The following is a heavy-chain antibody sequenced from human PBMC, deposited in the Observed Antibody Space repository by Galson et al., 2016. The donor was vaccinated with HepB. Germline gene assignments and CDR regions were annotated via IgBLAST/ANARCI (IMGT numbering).Heavy chain of an antibody. V-gene: IGHV4-39*02. Sequence: SETLSLTCTVSGGSVISDPYSWGWIRQPPGKGLEWMGSVYYTGTTSYIPSLRGRVSMSVDTSRNQFSLHLSSVTAADTALYFCARERSGTNRFDPWGQGILVTVSS. J-gene: IGHJ5*02. CDR3: ARERSGTNRFDP. D-gene: IGHD3-10*01. CDR2: VYYTGTT. CDR1: GGSVISDPYS.